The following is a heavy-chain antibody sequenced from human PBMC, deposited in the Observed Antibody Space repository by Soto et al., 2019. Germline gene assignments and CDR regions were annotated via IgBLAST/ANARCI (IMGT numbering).Heavy chain of an antibody. CDR1: GGSISSGGYY. Sequence: SETLSLTCTVSGGSISSGGYYWSWIRQHPGKGLEWIGYIYYSGSTYYNPSLKSRVTISVDTSKNQFSLKLSSVTAADTAVYYCARDRVTHCRSTSCYPGPFDYWGQGTLVTVSS. D-gene: IGHD2-2*01. V-gene: IGHV4-31*03. CDR2: IYYSGST. J-gene: IGHJ4*02. CDR3: ARDRVTHCRSTSCYPGPFDY.